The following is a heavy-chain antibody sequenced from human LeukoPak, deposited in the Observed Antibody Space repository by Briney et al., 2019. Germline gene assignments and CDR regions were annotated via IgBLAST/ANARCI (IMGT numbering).Heavy chain of an antibody. CDR1: GGTFSSYA. CDR3: ARWAATGALEYNWFDP. CDR2: IIPIFGIA. D-gene: IGHD6-25*01. Sequence: ASVKVSCKASGGTFSSYAISWVRQAPGQGLEWMGRIIPIFGIANYAQKFQGRVTITADKSTSTAYMELSSLRSEDTAVYYCARWAATGALEYNWFDPWGQGTLVTVSS. J-gene: IGHJ5*02. V-gene: IGHV1-69*04.